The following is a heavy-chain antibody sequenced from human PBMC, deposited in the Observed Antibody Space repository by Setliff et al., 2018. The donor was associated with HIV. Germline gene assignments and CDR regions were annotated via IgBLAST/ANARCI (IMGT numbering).Heavy chain of an antibody. Sequence: PGGSLRLSCAASGFTLSSYWMHWVRQAPGKGLEYVSHINGDGSTTTYADSVKGRFTISRDKAKNTLYLQMNSLRAEDTAVYYCTRDYRNLGFDLWGRGSLVTVSS. CDR1: GFTLSSYW. CDR3: TRDYRNLGFDL. CDR2: INGDGSTT. V-gene: IGHV3-74*01. D-gene: IGHD4-4*01. J-gene: IGHJ2*01.